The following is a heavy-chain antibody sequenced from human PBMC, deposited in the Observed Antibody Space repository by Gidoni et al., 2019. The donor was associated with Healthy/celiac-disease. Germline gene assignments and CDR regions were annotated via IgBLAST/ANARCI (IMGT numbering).Heavy chain of an antibody. V-gene: IGHV3-7*01. Sequence: EVQLVESGGGLVQPGGSLRLSCAASGFTFSSYWMSWVRQAPGKGLEWVANIKQDGSEKYYVDSVKGRFTISRDNAKNSLYLQMNSLRAEDTAVYYCARDVPHQAGAGTELDYGGQGTLVTVSS. CDR3: ARDVPHQAGAGTELDY. J-gene: IGHJ4*02. CDR2: IKQDGSEK. D-gene: IGHD6-13*01. CDR1: GFTFSSYW.